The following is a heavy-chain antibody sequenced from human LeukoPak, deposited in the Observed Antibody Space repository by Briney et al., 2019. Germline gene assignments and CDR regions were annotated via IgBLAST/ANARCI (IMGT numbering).Heavy chain of an antibody. J-gene: IGHJ3*02. CDR1: GGSISSYY. V-gene: IGHV4-59*12. Sequence: SETLSLTCTVSGGSISSYYWSWIRQPPGKGLEWIGYIYYSGSTNYNPSLKSRVTISVDTSKNQFSLKLSSVTAADTAVYYCARGFAVIKFHDAFDIWGQGTMVTVSS. CDR3: ARGFAVIKFHDAFDI. CDR2: IYYSGST. D-gene: IGHD3-22*01.